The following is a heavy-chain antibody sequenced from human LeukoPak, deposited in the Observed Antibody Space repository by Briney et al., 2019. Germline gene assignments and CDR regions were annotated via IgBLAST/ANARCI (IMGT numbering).Heavy chain of an antibody. CDR1: GYSFTGYY. D-gene: IGHD5-12*01. V-gene: IGHV1-2*02. J-gene: IGHJ4*02. Sequence: ASVKVSCKASGYSFTGYYMHWVRQAPAQGLEWMGCINPNSGGTDYAQKFQGRVTMTRDTSISTAYMEPSRLTSDDTAVYYCAGLSGYDPYYFDYWGQGTLVAVSS. CDR3: AGLSGYDPYYFDY. CDR2: INPNSGGT.